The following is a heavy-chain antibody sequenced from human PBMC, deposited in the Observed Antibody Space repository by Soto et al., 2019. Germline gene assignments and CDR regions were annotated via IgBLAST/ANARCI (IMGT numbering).Heavy chain of an antibody. J-gene: IGHJ4*02. V-gene: IGHV3-23*01. CDR1: GFTFSNYA. CDR3: AKHPCSYGDYIQYFDA. CDR2: ISGSGGST. D-gene: IGHD4-17*01. Sequence: ESGGGLVQPGGSLRLSCAASGFTFSNYAMNWVRQAPGKGLEWVSGISGSGGSTYFADSVKGRFTISRDNSKNTVYLQMNSLRAEDTAVYYCAKHPCSYGDYIQYFDAWGQGTLVTVSS.